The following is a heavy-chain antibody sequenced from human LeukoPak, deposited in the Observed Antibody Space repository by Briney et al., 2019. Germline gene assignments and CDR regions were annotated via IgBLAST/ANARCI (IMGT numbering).Heavy chain of an antibody. J-gene: IGHJ3*02. V-gene: IGHV4-59*01. CDR3: ARDKGLPQAFDI. D-gene: IGHD5/OR15-5a*01. CDR1: GGSISSFY. CDR2: ISYSGTT. Sequence: PSETLSLTCTVSGGSISSFYWSWIRQPPGKGLECIGYISYSGTTSYNPSLKSRVTISVDTSKNQFSLKLTSVTAADTAVYYCARDKGLPQAFDIWGQGTMVTVSS.